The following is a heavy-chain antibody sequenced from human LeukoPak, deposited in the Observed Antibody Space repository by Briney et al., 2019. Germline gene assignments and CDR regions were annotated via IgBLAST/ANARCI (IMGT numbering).Heavy chain of an antibody. V-gene: IGHV3-21*04. Sequence: SGGSLRLSCAASGFTFSRYSMNWVRQAPGKGLEWVSSISDDGKYIYYADSVKGRFSISRDNAKNSLYLQMNSLRAEDTALYYCAARSTPDYGDYEDYWGQGTLVTVSS. D-gene: IGHD4-17*01. CDR2: ISDDGKYI. J-gene: IGHJ4*02. CDR3: AARSTPDYGDYEDY. CDR1: GFTFSRYS.